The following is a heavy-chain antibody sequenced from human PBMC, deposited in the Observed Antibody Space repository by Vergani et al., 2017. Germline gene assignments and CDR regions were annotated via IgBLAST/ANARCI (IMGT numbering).Heavy chain of an antibody. V-gene: IGHV3-30-3*01. CDR2: ISYDGSNK. CDR1: GFTFRSYA. D-gene: IGHD3-3*01. CDR3: AKETIRGNYYYYYMDV. J-gene: IGHJ6*03. Sequence: VQLVESGGGLVQPGGSLRLSCAASGFTFRSYAMHWVRQAPGKGLEWVAVISYDGSNKYYADSVKGRFTISRDNSKNTLYLQMNSLRAEDTAVYYCAKETIRGNYYYYYMDVWGKGTTVTVSS.